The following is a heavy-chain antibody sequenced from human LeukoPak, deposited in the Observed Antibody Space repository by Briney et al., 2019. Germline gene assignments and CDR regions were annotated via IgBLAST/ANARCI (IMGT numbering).Heavy chain of an antibody. Sequence: PGGSLRLSCAASGFTFSRYWMSWVRQAPGKGLEWVANIKQDGGEKYYVDSVKGRFTISRDNATNTLYLQKSSLRAEDTPVYYCARDGAYYDFWPVDYWGQGTLVTVSS. V-gene: IGHV3-7*05. CDR1: GFTFSRYW. CDR3: ARDGAYYDFWPVDY. D-gene: IGHD3-3*01. CDR2: IKQDGGEK. J-gene: IGHJ4*02.